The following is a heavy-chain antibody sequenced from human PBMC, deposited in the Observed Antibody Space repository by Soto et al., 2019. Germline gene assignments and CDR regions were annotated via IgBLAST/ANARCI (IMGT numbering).Heavy chain of an antibody. Sequence: ASVKVSCKVSGYTLTELSMHWVRQAPGKGLEWMGGFDPEDGETIYAQKFQGRVTMTEDTSTDTAYMELSSLRSEDTAVYYCATVMVRGVTPPLYYFDYWGQGTLVTVSS. J-gene: IGHJ4*02. CDR1: GYTLTELS. V-gene: IGHV1-24*01. CDR3: ATVMVRGVTPPLYYFDY. CDR2: FDPEDGET. D-gene: IGHD3-10*01.